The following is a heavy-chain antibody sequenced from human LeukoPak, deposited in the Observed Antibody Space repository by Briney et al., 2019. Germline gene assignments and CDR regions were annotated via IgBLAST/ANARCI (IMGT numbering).Heavy chain of an antibody. CDR1: GGSISSSNW. V-gene: IGHV4-4*02. J-gene: IGHJ5*02. Sequence: SGTLSLTCAVSGGSISSSNWWSWVRQPPGKGLEWIGEIYHSGSTNYNPSLKSRVTISVDTSKNQFSLKLSSVTAADTAVYYCARDGDYYGSGGPSNWFDPWGQGTLVTVSS. CDR2: IYHSGST. CDR3: ARDGDYYGSGGPSNWFDP. D-gene: IGHD3-10*01.